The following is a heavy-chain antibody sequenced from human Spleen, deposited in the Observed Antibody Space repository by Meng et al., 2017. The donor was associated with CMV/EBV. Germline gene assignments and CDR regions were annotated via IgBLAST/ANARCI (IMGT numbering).Heavy chain of an antibody. Sequence: GESLKISCAASGFTFSSYAMSWVRQAPGKGLEWVSAVSEAGDRTFYADSVKGRFIISRDNFENTLFLQMNGLRAEDTAVYYCALDRLVVPAAPFDSWGQGTLVTVSS. CDR3: ALDRLVVPAAPFDS. J-gene: IGHJ4*02. CDR2: VSEAGDRT. D-gene: IGHD2-2*01. V-gene: IGHV3-23*01. CDR1: GFTFSSYA.